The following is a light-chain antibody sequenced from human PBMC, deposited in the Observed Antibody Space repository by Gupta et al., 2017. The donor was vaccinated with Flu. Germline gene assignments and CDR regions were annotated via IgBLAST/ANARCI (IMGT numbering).Light chain of an antibody. CDR3: MQYLQTPWT. V-gene: IGKV2-28*01. CDR2: LGS. CDR1: QSLLHSNGYNY. J-gene: IGKJ1*01. Sequence: DIVMTQSPLSLPVTPGEPAAISCRSSQSLLHSNGYNYLDWYLQKPGQSPQLLIYLGSNRTSGVPDRFSGSGSGTDFTLKISRVEAEAVGVYYCMQYLQTPWTFGQGTKVEIK.